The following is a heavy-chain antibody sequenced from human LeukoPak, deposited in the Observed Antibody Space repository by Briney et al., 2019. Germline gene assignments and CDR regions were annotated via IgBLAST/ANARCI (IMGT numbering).Heavy chain of an antibody. CDR3: AKGSGSYYSPDY. CDR1: GFTFNDYA. Sequence: GRSLRLSCAASGFTFNDYAMHWVRHAPGKGLEWVSGISWNSAIIGYADSVKGRFTISRDNVKNSLYLQMNSLRPEDTALYYCAKGSGSYYSPDYWGQGTLVTVSS. J-gene: IGHJ4*02. V-gene: IGHV3-9*01. CDR2: ISWNSAII. D-gene: IGHD1-26*01.